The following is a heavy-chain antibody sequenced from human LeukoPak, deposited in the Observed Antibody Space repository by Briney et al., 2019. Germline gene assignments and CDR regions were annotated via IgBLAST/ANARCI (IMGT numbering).Heavy chain of an antibody. J-gene: IGHJ4*02. CDR1: GFTFSSYA. Sequence: GGSLRLSCAASGFTFSSYAMSWVRQAPGKGLEWVAVISHDGSNKYYADSVKGRFTISRDNSKNTLYLQMNSLRAEDTAVYYCAREYIVAPITAYYFDYWGQGTLVTVSS. D-gene: IGHD5-12*01. CDR3: AREYIVAPITAYYFDY. CDR2: ISHDGSNK. V-gene: IGHV3-30-3*01.